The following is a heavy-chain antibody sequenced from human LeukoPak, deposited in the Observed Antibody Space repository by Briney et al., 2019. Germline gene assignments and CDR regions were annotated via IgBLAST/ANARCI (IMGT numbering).Heavy chain of an antibody. CDR1: GGSISSYY. CDR3: ARYRAAAGLNYFDY. V-gene: IGHV4-59*01. D-gene: IGHD6-13*01. Sequence: SETLSLTCTVSGGSISSYYWSWIRQPPGEGLEWIGYIYYSGSTNYNPSLKSRVTISVDTSKNQFSLKLSSVTAADTAVYYCARYRAAAGLNYFDYWGQGTLVTVSS. J-gene: IGHJ4*02. CDR2: IYYSGST.